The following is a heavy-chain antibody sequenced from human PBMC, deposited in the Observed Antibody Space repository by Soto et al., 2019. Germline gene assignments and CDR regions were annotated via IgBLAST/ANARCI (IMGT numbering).Heavy chain of an antibody. Sequence: GGSLRLSCAASGFTFSSYWMSWVRQAPGKGLEWVANIKQDGSEKYYVDSVKGRFTISRDNAKNSLYLQMNSLRAEDTAVYYCARGLGDHASPARAFDPWGQGTLVTVSS. V-gene: IGHV3-7*01. D-gene: IGHD3-3*01. CDR3: ARGLGDHASPARAFDP. CDR1: GFTFSSYW. J-gene: IGHJ5*02. CDR2: IKQDGSEK.